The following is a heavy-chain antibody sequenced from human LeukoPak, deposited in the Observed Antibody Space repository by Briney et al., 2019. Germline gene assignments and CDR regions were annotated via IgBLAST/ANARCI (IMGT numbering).Heavy chain of an antibody. CDR2: ISRSGSTK. D-gene: IGHD2-2*01. Sequence: GGSLRLSCAASGFTFSDYNMRWIRQAPGKGLEWVSSISRSGSTKYYADSVKGRFTISRDNAKNSLFLQMNSLRAEDTAVYYCARGGLLGYCSSTSCYGVRVFDYWGQGTLVTVSS. V-gene: IGHV3-11*01. J-gene: IGHJ4*02. CDR1: GFTFSDYN. CDR3: ARGGLLGYCSSTSCYGVRVFDY.